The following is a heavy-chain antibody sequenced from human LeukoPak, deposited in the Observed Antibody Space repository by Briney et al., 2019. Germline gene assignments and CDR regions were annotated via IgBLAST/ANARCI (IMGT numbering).Heavy chain of an antibody. Sequence: PGGSLRLSCTASGFTFRSYAMTWVRQAPGKGLEWVSAISGSGGSTYYADSEKGRFTISRDNSKNTLYLQMNSLRAEDTAVYYCAKEGDVVVPAAIPFFDYWGQGTLVTVSS. CDR2: ISGSGGST. J-gene: IGHJ4*02. D-gene: IGHD2-2*01. CDR1: GFTFRSYA. CDR3: AKEGDVVVPAAIPFFDY. V-gene: IGHV3-23*01.